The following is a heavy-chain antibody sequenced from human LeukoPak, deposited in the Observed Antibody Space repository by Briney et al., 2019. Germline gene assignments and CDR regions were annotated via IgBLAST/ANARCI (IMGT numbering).Heavy chain of an antibody. J-gene: IGHJ3*02. D-gene: IGHD3-22*01. CDR3: ARHDSSGPYNAFDI. CDR2: IYYSGST. Sequence: SETLSLTCTVSGGSISRSGYYCGWIRQPPGKGLERIGSIYYSGSTYYNPSLKSRVTISGDTSNNQFSLKLSSVTAADTAVYYCARHDSSGPYNAFDIWGQGTMVTVSS. CDR1: GGSISRSGYY. V-gene: IGHV4-39*01.